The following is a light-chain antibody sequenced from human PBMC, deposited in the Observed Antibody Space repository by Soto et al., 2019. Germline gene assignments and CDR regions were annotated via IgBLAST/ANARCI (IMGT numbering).Light chain of an antibody. CDR3: HQYHNWYT. Sequence: EIVMTQSPATLSVSPGERVTLSCRASQNIDINLAWFQQKPGQSPRFLIYGASTRATGIPARFSGSGSGTEFTLTLSSLQAEEFAVYYCHQYHNWYTFGQGTKLEIQ. CDR1: QNIDIN. V-gene: IGKV3-15*01. J-gene: IGKJ2*01. CDR2: GAS.